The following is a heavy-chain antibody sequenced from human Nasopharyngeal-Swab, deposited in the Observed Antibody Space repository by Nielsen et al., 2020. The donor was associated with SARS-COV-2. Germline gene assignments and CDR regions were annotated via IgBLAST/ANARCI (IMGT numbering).Heavy chain of an antibody. CDR1: GYTFGNHW. V-gene: IGHV5-10-1*01. D-gene: IGHD3-22*01. CDR3: ARNSGYYLGENL. J-gene: IGHJ5*02. Sequence: GESLKISCKGYGYTFGNHWISWVRQMPGKGLEWMGRIDPSDSYTKYGPSFQGHVTISADKSISIAYLQWSSLKASDTGMYYCARNSGYYLGENLWGQGTLVTVSS. CDR2: IDPSDSYT.